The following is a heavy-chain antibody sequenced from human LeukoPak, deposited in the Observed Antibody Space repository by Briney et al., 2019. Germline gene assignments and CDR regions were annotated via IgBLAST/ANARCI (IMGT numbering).Heavy chain of an antibody. CDR3: AREPRIAVAGAKLFDY. Sequence: ASVKVSCKASGGTFSSYAISWVRQAPGQELEWMGRIIPILGIANYAQKFQGRVTITADKSTSTAYMELSSLRSEDTAVYYCAREPRIAVAGAKLFDYWGQGTLVTVSS. J-gene: IGHJ4*02. CDR1: GGTFSSYA. CDR2: IIPILGIA. D-gene: IGHD6-19*01. V-gene: IGHV1-69*04.